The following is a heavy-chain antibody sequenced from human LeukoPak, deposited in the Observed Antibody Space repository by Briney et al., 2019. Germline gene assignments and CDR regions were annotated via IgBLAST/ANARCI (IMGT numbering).Heavy chain of an antibody. V-gene: IGHV1-46*01. D-gene: IGHD2-2*01. CDR2: INPSGGST. J-gene: IGHJ4*02. CDR1: GYTFTSYY. CDR3: ARADCSSTSCYGSFDY. Sequence: ASVKVSCKASGYTFTSYYMRWVRQAPGQGLEWMGIINPSGGSTSYAQKFQGRVTMTRDMSTSTVYMELRRLRSEDTAVYYCARADCSSTSCYGSFDYWGQGTLVTVSS.